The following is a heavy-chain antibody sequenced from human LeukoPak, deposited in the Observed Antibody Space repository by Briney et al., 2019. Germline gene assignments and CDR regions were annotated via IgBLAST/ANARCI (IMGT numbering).Heavy chain of an antibody. J-gene: IGHJ4*02. V-gene: IGHV3-21*01. CDR3: ASLGSEIQLWLPVFDY. Sequence: HPGGSLRLSCAASGFTFSSYSMNWVRQAPGKGLEWVSSISSSSSYIYYADSVKGRFTISRDNAKNSLYLQMNSLRAEDTAVYYCASLGSEIQLWLPVFDYWGQGSLVTVSS. CDR1: GFTFSSYS. CDR2: ISSSSSYI. D-gene: IGHD5-18*01.